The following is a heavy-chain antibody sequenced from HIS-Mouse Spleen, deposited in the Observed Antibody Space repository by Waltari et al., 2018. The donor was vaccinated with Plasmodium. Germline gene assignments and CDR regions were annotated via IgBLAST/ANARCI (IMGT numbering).Heavy chain of an antibody. Sequence: QLQLQESGPGLVKPSETLSLTCTASGGSLSSSSYYWGWIRQPPGKGLEWIGSIHYSGSTYYNPSLKSRVTISVDTSKNQFSLKLSSVTAADTAVYYCARRGGSYYYFDYWGQGTLVTVSS. CDR1: GGSLSSSSYY. J-gene: IGHJ4*02. CDR2: IHYSGST. D-gene: IGHD1-26*01. V-gene: IGHV4-39*01. CDR3: ARRGGSYYYFDY.